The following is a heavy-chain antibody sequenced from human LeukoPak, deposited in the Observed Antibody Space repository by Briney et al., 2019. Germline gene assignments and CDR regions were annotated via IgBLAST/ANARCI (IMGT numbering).Heavy chain of an antibody. V-gene: IGHV4-59*01. J-gene: IGHJ5*02. D-gene: IGHD3-10*01. CDR3: VRSSENYFGP. Sequence: SPSETLSLTCTVSGGSISGYYWSWIRQPPGKGLEWIGEIYYSGGTKYIPSLKSRVTMSVDTSKNQFSLRLTSVTAADTAIYYCVRSSENYFGPWGQGTLVTVSS. CDR1: GGSISGYY. CDR2: IYYSGGT.